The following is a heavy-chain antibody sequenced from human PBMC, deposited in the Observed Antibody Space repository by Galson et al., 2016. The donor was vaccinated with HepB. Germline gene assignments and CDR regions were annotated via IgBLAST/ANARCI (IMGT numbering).Heavy chain of an antibody. V-gene: IGHV3-7*01. CDR1: GFTFNAHW. D-gene: IGHD3-10*01. CDR3: SREMTGSCFD. Sequence: SLRLSCAASGFTFNAHWMNWVRQAPGKGLEWVANIRRDGKARHYAESVRGRFTISRDNAKNSLYLQMNSLSVDETAVDYCSREMTGSCFDWGQGALVTVSS. J-gene: IGHJ4*02. CDR2: IRRDGKAR.